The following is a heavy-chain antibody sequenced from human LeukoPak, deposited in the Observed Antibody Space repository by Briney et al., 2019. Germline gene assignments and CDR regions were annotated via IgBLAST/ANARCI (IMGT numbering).Heavy chain of an antibody. CDR3: ARASGPFDY. CDR1: GFTFSSYA. D-gene: IGHD3-10*01. CDR2: ISFDGSSK. J-gene: IGHJ4*02. V-gene: IGHV3-30-3*01. Sequence: GGSLRLSCAASGFTFSSYAMHWVRQAPGKGLEWVAVISFDGSSKYYADSVKGRFTISRDNSKNTLYLQVNSLRAEDTAVYSCARASGPFDYWGQGTLVTVSS.